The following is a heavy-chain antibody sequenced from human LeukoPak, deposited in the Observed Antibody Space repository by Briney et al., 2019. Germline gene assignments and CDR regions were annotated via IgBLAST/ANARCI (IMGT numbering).Heavy chain of an antibody. V-gene: IGHV3-20*04. Sequence: GGSLRLSCAASGFTFDDYGMSWVRQAPGKGLEWVSGINWNGGSTGYADSVKDRFTISRDNAKNSLYLQMNSLRAEDTALYYCARLGVGATRDAFDIWGQGTMVTVSS. D-gene: IGHD1-26*01. J-gene: IGHJ3*02. CDR3: ARLGVGATRDAFDI. CDR1: GFTFDDYG. CDR2: INWNGGST.